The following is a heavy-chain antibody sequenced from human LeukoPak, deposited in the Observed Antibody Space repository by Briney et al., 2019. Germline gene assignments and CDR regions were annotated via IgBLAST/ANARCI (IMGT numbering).Heavy chain of an antibody. V-gene: IGHV3-7*05. CDR1: GFTFSSYW. CDR2: INQYGSEK. Sequence: PGGSLRLSCAVSGFTFSSYWMTWVRQAPEKGLEWVATINQYGSEKYYVDSVRGRFTISRDNAENSVYLQMNSLGAEDTAVYYCATEFLGYWGQGTLVTVSS. J-gene: IGHJ4*02. CDR3: ATEFLGY.